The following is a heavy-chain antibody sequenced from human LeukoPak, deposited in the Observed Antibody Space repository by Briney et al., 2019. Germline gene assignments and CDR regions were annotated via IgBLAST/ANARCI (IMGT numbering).Heavy chain of an antibody. D-gene: IGHD2-15*01. CDR2: ITSSSSTI. CDR1: GFTFSSYN. CDR3: ARDKGGYFDY. V-gene: IGHV3-48*04. J-gene: IGHJ4*02. Sequence: GGSLRLSCAASGFTFSSYNMNWVRQAPGKGLEWVSYITSSSSTIYFPDSVKGRFTISRDNAKNSLYLQMNSLRAEDTAVYCCARDKGGYFDYWGQGTLVTVSS.